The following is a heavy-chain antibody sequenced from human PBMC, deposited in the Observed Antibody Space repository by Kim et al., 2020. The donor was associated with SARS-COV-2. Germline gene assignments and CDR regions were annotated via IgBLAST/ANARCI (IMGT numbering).Heavy chain of an antibody. CDR3: AKDVAFCGGDCYLYYFDF. V-gene: IGHV3-23*01. Sequence: VKCRFTISRDNSKDTLYLEMNSLRAEDTAVYYCAKDVAFCGGDCYLYYFDFWGQGTLVTVSS. D-gene: IGHD2-21*01. J-gene: IGHJ4*02.